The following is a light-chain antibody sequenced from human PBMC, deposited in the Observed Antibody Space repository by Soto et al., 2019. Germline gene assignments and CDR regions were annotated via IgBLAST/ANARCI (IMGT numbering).Light chain of an antibody. V-gene: IGKV1-27*01. Sequence: DIQMTQSPSSLSASVGDRVTITCRASQAISNYLAWYQQKPGKVPKLLIYAASTLQSGVPSRFSGSGSGTDVTLTISSQHPEDVATYYCQKYNGVPLTFGGGTKVEIK. CDR1: QAISNY. CDR3: QKYNGVPLT. J-gene: IGKJ4*01. CDR2: AAS.